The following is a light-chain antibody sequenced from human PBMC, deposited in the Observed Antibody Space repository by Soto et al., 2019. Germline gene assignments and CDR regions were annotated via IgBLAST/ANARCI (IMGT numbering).Light chain of an antibody. CDR2: DVN. CDR1: SSDIGSYNY. V-gene: IGLV2-14*01. CDR3: SSFTSSSPLL. Sequence: QSVLTQPASVSGSPGQSITISCTGTSSDIGSYNYVSWYQQHPGKAPKLMIYDVNNRPSGVSNRFSGSKSGNTASLTISGLQPEDEADYYCSSFTSSSPLLFGGGTKLTVL. J-gene: IGLJ2*01.